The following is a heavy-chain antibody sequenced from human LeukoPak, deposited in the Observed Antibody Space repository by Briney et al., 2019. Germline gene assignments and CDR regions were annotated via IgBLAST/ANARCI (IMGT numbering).Heavy chain of an antibody. V-gene: IGHV4-39*01. D-gene: IGHD5-18*01. CDR3: AHSRGYSYGPNYMDV. CDR2: IYYSGST. Sequence: PSETLSLTCAVYGGSFSSYYWGWIRQPPGKGLEWIGSIYYSGSTYYNPSLKSRVTISVDTSKNQFSLKLSSVTAADTAVYYCAHSRGYSYGPNYMDVWGKGTTVTISS. J-gene: IGHJ6*03. CDR1: GGSFSSYY.